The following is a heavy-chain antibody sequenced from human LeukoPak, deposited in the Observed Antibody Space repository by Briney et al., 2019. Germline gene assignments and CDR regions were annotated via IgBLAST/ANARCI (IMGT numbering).Heavy chain of an antibody. CDR1: GYTFTGYY. V-gene: IGHV1-2*02. Sequence: GASVKVSCKASGYTFTGYYIHWVRQAPGQGLEWMGWINPNSGGANYAQKFQGRVTMPRDTSISAAYMDLHTLRSDDTAVYFCARDKSLADPYFFDYWGQGTLVTVSS. J-gene: IGHJ4*02. CDR3: ARDKSLADPYFFDY. CDR2: INPNSGGA.